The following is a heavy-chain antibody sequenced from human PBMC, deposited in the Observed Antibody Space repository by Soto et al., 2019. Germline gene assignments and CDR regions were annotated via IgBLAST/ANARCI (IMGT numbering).Heavy chain of an antibody. V-gene: IGHV1-69*06. CDR2: TGSGTGPG. J-gene: IGHJ4*02. CDR1: GGSLSTNP. D-gene: IGHD2-15*01. Sequence: SVKVSCKASGGSLSTNPISWVRQAPGQGLEWMGGTGSGTGPGNHAQKFQGRLTVTADKPTSTVYMELTNLSSEDTAVYYCARRDSGGFYRFFDSWGQGTPVTVSS. CDR3: ARRDSGGFYRFFDS.